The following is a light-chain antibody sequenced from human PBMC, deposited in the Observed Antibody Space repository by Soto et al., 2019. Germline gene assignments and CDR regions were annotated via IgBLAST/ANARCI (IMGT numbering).Light chain of an antibody. CDR3: QQYNNWPPRT. CDR1: QSVSSN. CDR2: GAS. Sequence: EIVLKQSPGTLSLSPGERVTLSCRASQSVSSNLAWYQQKPGQAPRLLIYGASTRATGIPARFSGSGSGTEFTLTISSLQSEDFAVYYCQQYNNWPPRTFGQGTKVDIK. J-gene: IGKJ1*01. V-gene: IGKV3-15*01.